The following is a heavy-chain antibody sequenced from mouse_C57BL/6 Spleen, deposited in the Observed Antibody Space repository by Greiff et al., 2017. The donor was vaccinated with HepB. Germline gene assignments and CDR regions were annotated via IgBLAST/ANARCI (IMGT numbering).Heavy chain of an antibody. CDR2: IYPGDGDT. J-gene: IGHJ1*03. V-gene: IGHV1-82*01. CDR1: GYAFSSSW. Sequence: QVQLQQSGPELVKPGASVKISCKASGYAFSSSWMNWVKQRPGKGLEWIGLIYPGDGDTNYNGKFKGKATLTADKSSSTAYMQLSSLTSEDSAVYFCARDDYWYFDVWGTGTTVTVSS. CDR3: ARDDYWYFDV. D-gene: IGHD2-3*01.